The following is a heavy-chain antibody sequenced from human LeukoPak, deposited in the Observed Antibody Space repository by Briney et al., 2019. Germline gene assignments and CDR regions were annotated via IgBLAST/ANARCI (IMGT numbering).Heavy chain of an antibody. CDR3: ARLRAYCGGDCYPRWFDP. V-gene: IGHV4-4*09. Sequence: SETLSLTCTVSVAPISSYYWSWIRHPPGKDLEWIGYIFTSGSTNYNPSLKSRVTISVDTSKNQFSLKLSSVTAADTAVYYCARLRAYCGGDCYPRWFDPWGQGTLVTVSS. J-gene: IGHJ5*02. CDR1: VAPISSYY. CDR2: IFTSGST. D-gene: IGHD2-21*02.